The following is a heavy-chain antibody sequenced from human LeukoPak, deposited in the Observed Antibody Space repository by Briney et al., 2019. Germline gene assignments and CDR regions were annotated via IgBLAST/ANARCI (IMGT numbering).Heavy chain of an antibody. CDR3: ATDSLGIAAAGTDYYFALDV. CDR1: GYTFTGYY. Sequence: ASVKVSCMASGYTFTGYYMHWVRQAPGQGLEWMGWINPNSGGTNYAQKFQGRVTMTRDTSISTAYMELSRLRSDDTAVYYCATDSLGIAAAGTDYYFALDVWGQGTTVTVSS. J-gene: IGHJ6*02. D-gene: IGHD6-13*01. V-gene: IGHV1-2*02. CDR2: INPNSGGT.